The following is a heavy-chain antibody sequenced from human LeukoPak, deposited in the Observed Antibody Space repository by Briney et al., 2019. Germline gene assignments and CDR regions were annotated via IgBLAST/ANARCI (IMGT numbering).Heavy chain of an antibody. CDR3: ARGWTRQQFDY. J-gene: IGHJ4*02. D-gene: IGHD3/OR15-3a*01. CDR2: IHHDGIT. Sequence: SETLSLTCSISGYSISSGYFWGWIRQPPGKGLEWIGNIHHDGITYYNPSLKSRVTISVDTSKNQFSLKLSSVTAADTAVYYCARGWTRQQFDYWGQGTLVTVSS. CDR1: GYSISSGYF. V-gene: IGHV4-38-2*02.